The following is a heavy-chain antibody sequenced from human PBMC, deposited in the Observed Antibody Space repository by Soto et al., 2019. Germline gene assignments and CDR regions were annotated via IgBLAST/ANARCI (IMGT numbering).Heavy chain of an antibody. Sequence: ASVKVSCKASGYTFTSYGISWVRQAPGQGLEWMGWISAYNGNTNYAQKLQGRVTMTTDTSTSTAYMELRSLRSDDTAVYYCARDLRQWLDVNWFDPWGQGTLVTVSS. CDR1: GYTFTSYG. D-gene: IGHD6-19*01. CDR3: ARDLRQWLDVNWFDP. CDR2: ISAYNGNT. V-gene: IGHV1-18*01. J-gene: IGHJ5*02.